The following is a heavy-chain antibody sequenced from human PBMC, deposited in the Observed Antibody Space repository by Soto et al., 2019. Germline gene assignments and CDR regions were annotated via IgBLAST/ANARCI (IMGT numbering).Heavy chain of an antibody. CDR2: IYYSGST. D-gene: IGHD1-26*01. J-gene: IGHJ5*02. CDR3: VKGGSSKFDP. CDR1: GGCISSHY. Sequence: SETLSLTCSVSGGCISSHYWSWIRQPPGRGLEWIGYIYYSGSTNYNPSLKSRVTISVDTSKNQFSLKLTSVTAADTAVYYCVKGGSSKFDPWGQGSLVNVSS. V-gene: IGHV4-59*11.